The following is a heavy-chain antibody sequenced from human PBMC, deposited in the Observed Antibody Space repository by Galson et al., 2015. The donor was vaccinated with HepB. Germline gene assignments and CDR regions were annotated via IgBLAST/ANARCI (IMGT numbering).Heavy chain of an antibody. V-gene: IGHV3-66*02. J-gene: IGHJ6*02. CDR1: GFTVNSNY. CDR3: ARDQGDDYVNYYYHHGMDV. Sequence: SLRLSCAASGFTVNSNYMSWVRQAPGKGLEWVSVIYRGGKTYYADSVKGRFPISRDNSKNTLYLQMNSLRAEDTAVYYCARDQGDDYVNYYYHHGMDVWGQGTTVTVSS. D-gene: IGHD4-17*01. CDR2: IYRGGKT.